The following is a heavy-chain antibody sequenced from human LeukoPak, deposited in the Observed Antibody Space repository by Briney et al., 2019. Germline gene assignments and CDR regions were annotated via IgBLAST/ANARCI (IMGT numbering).Heavy chain of an antibody. D-gene: IGHD6-13*01. CDR1: GFTFSDYY. CDR3: ARGGVSSSSYNWFDP. J-gene: IGHJ5*02. CDR2: ISSSGSTI. Sequence: GGSLRLSCAASGFTFSDYYMSWIRQAPGKGLEWVSYISSSGSTIYYADSVKGRFTISRDNAKNSRYLQMNSLRAEDTAVYYCARGGVSSSSYNWFDPWGQGTLVTVSS. V-gene: IGHV3-11*01.